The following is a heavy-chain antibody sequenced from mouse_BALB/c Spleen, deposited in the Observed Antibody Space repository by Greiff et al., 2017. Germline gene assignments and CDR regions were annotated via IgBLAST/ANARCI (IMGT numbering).Heavy chain of an antibody. J-gene: IGHJ4*01. V-gene: IGHV5-17*02. CDR3: ARSLSTMILYAMDY. CDR1: GFTFSSFG. CDR2: ISSGSSTI. D-gene: IGHD2-4*01. Sequence: DVKLVESGGGLVQPGGSRKLSCAASGFTFSSFGMHWVRQAPEKGLEWVAYISSGSSTIYYADTVKGRFTISRDNPKNTLFLQMTSLRSEDTAMYYCARSLSTMILYAMDYWGQGTSVTVSS.